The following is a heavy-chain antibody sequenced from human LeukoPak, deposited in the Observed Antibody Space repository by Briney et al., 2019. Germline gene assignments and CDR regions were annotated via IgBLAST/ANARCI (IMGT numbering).Heavy chain of an antibody. CDR3: ASVAYYCSSGSYFYYYYGMDV. Sequence: PSETLSLTCTVSGYSISSGYYWGWIRLPPGKGLEWIGSMYHHATTYNNPSLESRVTISVDTSRNQFSLKLSSVTAADTAVYYCASVAYYCSSGSYFYYYYGMDVWGQGTTVTVSS. D-gene: IGHD3-10*01. CDR1: GYSISSGYY. J-gene: IGHJ6*02. CDR2: MYHHATT. V-gene: IGHV4-38-2*02.